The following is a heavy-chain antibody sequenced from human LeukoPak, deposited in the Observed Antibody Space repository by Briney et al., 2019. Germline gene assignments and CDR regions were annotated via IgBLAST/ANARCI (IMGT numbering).Heavy chain of an antibody. CDR2: TYYRSKWYN. Sequence: SQTLSLTCAISGDSVSSNSAAWNWIRLSPSRGLEWLGRTYYRSKWYNDYAVSVKSRLTVDPDTSKNQFSLQLNSVTPEDTGVYYCAREKTASTLDYWGQGTLVIVSS. CDR1: GDSVSSNSAA. CDR3: AREKTASTLDY. J-gene: IGHJ4*02. V-gene: IGHV6-1*01. D-gene: IGHD2-21*02.